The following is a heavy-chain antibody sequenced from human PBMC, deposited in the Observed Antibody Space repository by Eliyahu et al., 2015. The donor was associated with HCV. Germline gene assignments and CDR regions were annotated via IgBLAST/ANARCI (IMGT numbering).Heavy chain of an antibody. J-gene: IGHJ4*02. CDR2: IDHSGKT. D-gene: IGHD1-26*01. Sequence: QVQLQQWGAGLLKPSETLSLTCXXXGTSFNSXYWTWIRQPPGKGLEWIGEIDHSGKTDYNPSLKSRVTISADKSKNQFSLKLTSVTAADTAVYYCARLVVGATRDYWGQGTLVTVSS. CDR3: ARLVVGATRDY. CDR1: GTSFNSXY. V-gene: IGHV4-34*01.